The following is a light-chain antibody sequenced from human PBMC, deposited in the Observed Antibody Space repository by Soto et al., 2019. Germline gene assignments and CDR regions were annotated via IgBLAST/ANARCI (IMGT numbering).Light chain of an antibody. Sequence: EIVLTQSPATLSAYPGERANLSCRASESVLDYLAWYQQKPGQAPRLFIYAASIRATGIPDRFSGSGSGTDFTLTISRLDPEDFAVYYCQLYGSSLVTFGQGTKVDIK. CDR3: QLYGSSLVT. J-gene: IGKJ2*01. V-gene: IGKV3-20*01. CDR2: AAS. CDR1: ESVLDY.